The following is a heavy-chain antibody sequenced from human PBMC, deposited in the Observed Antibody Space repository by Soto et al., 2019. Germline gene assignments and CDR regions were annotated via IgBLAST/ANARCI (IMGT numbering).Heavy chain of an antibody. J-gene: IGHJ4*02. V-gene: IGHV3-15*07. CDR3: TTGPGYDFWSGYYHPSDY. CDR2: IKSKTDGGTT. D-gene: IGHD3-3*01. CDR1: GFTFSNAW. Sequence: GGSLRLSCAASGFTFSNAWMNWVRQAPGKGLEWVGHIKSKTDGGTTDYAAPVKGRFTISRDDSKNTLYLQMNSLKTEDTAVYYCTTGPGYDFWSGYYHPSDYWGQGTLVTVSS.